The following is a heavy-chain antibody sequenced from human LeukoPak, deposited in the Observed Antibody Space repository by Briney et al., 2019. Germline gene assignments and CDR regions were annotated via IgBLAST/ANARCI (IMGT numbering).Heavy chain of an antibody. D-gene: IGHD3-10*01. CDR3: ARDWGYYGSGSYRVDY. CDR2: IIPILGIA. V-gene: IGHV1-69*04. J-gene: IGHJ4*02. Sequence: GASVKVSCKASGGTFSSYAISWVRQAPGQGLEWMGRIIPILGIANYAQKFQGRVTITADKSTSTACMELSSLRSEDTAVYYCARDWGYYGSGSYRVDYWGQGTLVTVSS. CDR1: GGTFSSYA.